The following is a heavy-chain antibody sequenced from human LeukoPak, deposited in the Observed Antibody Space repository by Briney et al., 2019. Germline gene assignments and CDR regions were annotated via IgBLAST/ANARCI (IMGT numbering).Heavy chain of an antibody. CDR3: AKDGDSYGSWCFDL. D-gene: IGHD5-18*01. CDR2: ISSSSSYI. CDR1: GFTFSSYS. Sequence: GGSLRLSCAASGFTFSSYSMNWVRQAPGKGLEWVSSISSSSSYIYYADSVKGRFTISRDNAKNSLYLQMNSLRAEDTAVYYCAKDGDSYGSWCFDLWGRGTLVTVSS. J-gene: IGHJ2*01. V-gene: IGHV3-21*04.